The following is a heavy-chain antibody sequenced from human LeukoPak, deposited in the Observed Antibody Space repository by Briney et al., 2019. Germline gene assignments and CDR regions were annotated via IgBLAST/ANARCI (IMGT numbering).Heavy chain of an antibody. D-gene: IGHD6-19*01. V-gene: IGHV1-3*01. CDR2: INCGNGHT. CDR3: ARGLWNRCGWYYLDS. CDR1: GYTFTDYA. Sequence: VASVKVSCKASGYTFTDYAIQWVRQAPGQGLEWMAWINCGNGHTKYLQKFQGRVTLTRDTAATTAYMELSSLRSEDTAIYYCARGLWNRCGWYYLDSWGQGTLVTVSS. J-gene: IGHJ4*02.